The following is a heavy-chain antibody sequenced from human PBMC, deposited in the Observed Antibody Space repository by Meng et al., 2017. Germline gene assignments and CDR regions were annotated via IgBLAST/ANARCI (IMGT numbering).Heavy chain of an antibody. V-gene: IGHV3-21*01. D-gene: IGHD2-15*01. CDR2: ISSSSSYI. CDR1: GFTFSSYS. J-gene: IGHJ4*02. CDR3: ARGSGGY. Sequence: GESLKISCAASGFTFSSYSMNWVRQAPGKGLEWVSAISSSSSYIYYADSVKGRFTISRYNPKHSLYLQMNSLRAGDAAVYYCARGSGGYWGQGTLVTVSS.